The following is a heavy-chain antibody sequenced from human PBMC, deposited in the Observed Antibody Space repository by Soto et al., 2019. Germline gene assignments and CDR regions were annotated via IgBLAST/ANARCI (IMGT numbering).Heavy chain of an antibody. CDR2: ITSSSTYI. CDR1: GFTFSSYN. V-gene: IGHV3-21*01. CDR3: ARGVAAPAC. Sequence: EVQLVESGGGLVMPGGSLRLSCAASGFTFSSYNMNWVRQAPGKGLEWVSSITSSSTYIYYADSVKGRFTISRDNAQNSLYLQMNSLAAEDTAVYYCARGVAAPACWGQGTLVTVSS. D-gene: IGHD6-13*01. J-gene: IGHJ4*02.